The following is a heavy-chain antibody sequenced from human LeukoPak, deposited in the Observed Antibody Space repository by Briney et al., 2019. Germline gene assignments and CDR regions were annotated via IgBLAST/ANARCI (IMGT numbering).Heavy chain of an antibody. J-gene: IGHJ4*02. Sequence: ASVKVSCKXSGYTFTGSYMHWVRQAPGQGLEWMGWINPNSGGTNYAQKFQGRVTMTRYTSISTAYMELSRLRSDDTAVYYCARDRRAMDPFDYWGQGTLVTVSS. CDR2: INPNSGGT. D-gene: IGHD5-18*01. CDR1: GYTFTGSY. V-gene: IGHV1-2*02. CDR3: ARDRRAMDPFDY.